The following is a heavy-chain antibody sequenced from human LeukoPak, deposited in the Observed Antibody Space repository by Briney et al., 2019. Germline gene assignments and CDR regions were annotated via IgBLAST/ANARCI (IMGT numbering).Heavy chain of an antibody. V-gene: IGHV3-33*01. CDR3: ARGLRMTTITPREYFDY. CDR2: IWYDGSNK. Sequence: PGGSLRLSCAASGFTFSTYGIHWVRQAPGKGLERVAVIWYDGSNKYYADSVKGRFTISRDNSKNTLYLQMNSLRAEDTAVYYCARGLRMTTITPREYFDYWGQGTLVTVSS. J-gene: IGHJ4*02. D-gene: IGHD5-24*01. CDR1: GFTFSTYG.